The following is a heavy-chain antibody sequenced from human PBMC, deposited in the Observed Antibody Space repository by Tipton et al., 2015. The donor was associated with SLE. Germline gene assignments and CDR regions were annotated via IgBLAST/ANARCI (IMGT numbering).Heavy chain of an antibody. CDR2: INTDGSTT. J-gene: IGHJ4*02. CDR1: GFTFSTYY. Sequence: SLRLSCATSGFTFSTYYMHWVRQVPGKGPVWVSWINTDGSTTTYAGSVKGRFTVSRDNAKSMLYLQMNSLRGDDTAVYYCVRDWQAPGRFHPFDFWGPGALVTVSS. CDR3: VRDWQAPGRFHPFDF. V-gene: IGHV3-74*01. D-gene: IGHD3-16*01.